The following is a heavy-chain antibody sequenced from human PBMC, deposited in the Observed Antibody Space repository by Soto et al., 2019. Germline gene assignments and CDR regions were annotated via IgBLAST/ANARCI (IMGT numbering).Heavy chain of an antibody. CDR1: GGSISSSSYY. Sequence: SETLSLTCTVSGGSISSSSYYWGWIRQPPGKGLEWIGSIYYSGSTYYNPSLKSRVTISVDTSKNQFSLKLSSVTAADTAVYYCARHDVLGDVVVPAAPLDYWGQGTLVTVSS. J-gene: IGHJ4*02. D-gene: IGHD2-2*01. V-gene: IGHV4-39*01. CDR2: IYYSGST. CDR3: ARHDVLGDVVVPAAPLDY.